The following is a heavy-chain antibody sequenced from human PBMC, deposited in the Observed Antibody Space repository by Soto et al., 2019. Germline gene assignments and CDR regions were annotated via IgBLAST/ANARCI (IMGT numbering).Heavy chain of an antibody. V-gene: IGHV1-46*01. D-gene: IGHD3-3*01. J-gene: IGHJ6*02. CDR2: INPSGGST. Sequence: ASVKVSCKASGYTFTSYYIHWVRQAPGQGLEWMGIINPSGGSTSYAQKFQGRVTVTRDTSTSTVYMELSSLRSEDTAVYYCARDSSRIYDFWSGYGPFYYYYGMDVWGQGTTVTVSS. CDR1: GYTFTSYY. CDR3: ARDSSRIYDFWSGYGPFYYYYGMDV.